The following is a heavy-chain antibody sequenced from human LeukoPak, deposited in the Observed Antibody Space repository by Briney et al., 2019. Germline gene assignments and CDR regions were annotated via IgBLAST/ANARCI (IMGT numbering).Heavy chain of an antibody. Sequence: GASVKVSCKASGYTLSGYYMHWVRQAPGQGLEWMGWINPNSGGTKYAERFQGRVTMTRDTSISTAYMELSGLRSDDTAVYYCAREQEKDCSGGTCYLARWGQGTLVTVSS. J-gene: IGHJ4*02. CDR1: GYTLSGYY. D-gene: IGHD2-15*01. CDR2: INPNSGGT. CDR3: AREQEKDCSGGTCYLAR. V-gene: IGHV1-2*02.